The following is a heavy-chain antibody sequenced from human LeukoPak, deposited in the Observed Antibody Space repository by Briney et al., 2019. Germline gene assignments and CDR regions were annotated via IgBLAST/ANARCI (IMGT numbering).Heavy chain of an antibody. V-gene: IGHV3-49*04. CDR2: IRSKAYGGTT. Sequence: PGGSLRLSCAASGFTFSNAWMSWVRQAPGKGLEWVGFIRSKAYGGTTEYAASVKGRFTISRDDSKSIAYLQMNSLKTEDTAVYYCTRDRPIVVVVAATGDYWGQGTLVTVSS. D-gene: IGHD2-15*01. J-gene: IGHJ4*02. CDR3: TRDRPIVVVVAATGDY. CDR1: GFTFSNAW.